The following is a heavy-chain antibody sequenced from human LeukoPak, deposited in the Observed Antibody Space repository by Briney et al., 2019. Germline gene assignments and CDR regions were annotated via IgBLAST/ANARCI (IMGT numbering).Heavy chain of an antibody. Sequence: ASVKVSCKASGYTFTGYYMHWVRQAPGQGLEWMGWINPNSGGTNYAQKFQGRVTMTRNTSISTAYMELSRLRSDDTAVYYCASEILGAGYDAFDIWGQGTMVTVSS. CDR2: INPNSGGT. V-gene: IGHV1-2*02. D-gene: IGHD3-3*01. CDR3: ASEILGAGYDAFDI. CDR1: GYTFTGYY. J-gene: IGHJ3*02.